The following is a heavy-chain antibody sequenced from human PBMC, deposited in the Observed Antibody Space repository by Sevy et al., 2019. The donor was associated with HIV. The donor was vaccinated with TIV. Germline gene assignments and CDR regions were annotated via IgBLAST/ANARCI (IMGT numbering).Heavy chain of an antibody. D-gene: IGHD3-10*01. V-gene: IGHV3-15*01. Sequence: GGSLRLSCAASGFTFSNAGMSWVRQAPGKGLEWVGRIKSKTYGGTTDYAAPVKGRFTISRDDSKDTPYLQMNSLKTEDTAIYYCTRDSKIGEISVLPDYWGQGTLVTVSS. J-gene: IGHJ4*02. CDR3: TRDSKIGEISVLPDY. CDR1: GFTFSNAG. CDR2: IKSKTYGGTT.